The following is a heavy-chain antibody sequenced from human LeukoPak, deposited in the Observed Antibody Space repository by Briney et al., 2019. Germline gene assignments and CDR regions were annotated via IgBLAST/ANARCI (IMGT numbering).Heavy chain of an antibody. CDR2: IDPSDSYT. V-gene: IGHV5-10-1*01. CDR1: GYSFTSYW. D-gene: IGHD2-2*01. Sequence: GESLKISCKGSGYSFTSYWIGWVRQMPGKGLEWMGRIDPSDSYTNYSPSFQGHVTISADKSISTAYLQWSSLKASDTAMYYCARRIEGYCSSTSCHGRGYNWFDPWGQGTLVTVSS. J-gene: IGHJ5*02. CDR3: ARRIEGYCSSTSCHGRGYNWFDP.